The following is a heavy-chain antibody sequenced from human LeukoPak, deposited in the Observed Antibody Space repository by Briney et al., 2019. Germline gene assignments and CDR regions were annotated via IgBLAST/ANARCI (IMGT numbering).Heavy chain of an antibody. CDR1: GGSISSSSYY. CDR2: IYYSRST. D-gene: IGHD1-14*01. V-gene: IGHV4-39*01. Sequence: SETLSLTCTLSGGSISSSSYYWGWIRQPPGTGLEWIGSIYYSRSTYYNPSLKSRVTISVDTSKNQFSLKLSSVTAADTAVYYCARHAGRYFYYGLDVWGQGTTVTVSS. J-gene: IGHJ6*02. CDR3: ARHAGRYFYYGLDV.